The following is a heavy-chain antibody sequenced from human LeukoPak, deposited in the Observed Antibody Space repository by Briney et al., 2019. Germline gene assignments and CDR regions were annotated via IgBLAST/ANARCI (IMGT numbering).Heavy chain of an antibody. Sequence: GASVKVSCKTFGYTFSDNYIHWVRQVPGQGLEWMGWINPNSGGTNYADRFRDRVTLTRDTSISTAYMELSRLKSDDTAVYFCARDAVAGYYYYYMDVWGKGTAVTVSS. CDR2: INPNSGGT. D-gene: IGHD6-19*01. CDR3: ARDAVAGYYYYYMDV. CDR1: GYTFSDNY. J-gene: IGHJ6*03. V-gene: IGHV1-2*02.